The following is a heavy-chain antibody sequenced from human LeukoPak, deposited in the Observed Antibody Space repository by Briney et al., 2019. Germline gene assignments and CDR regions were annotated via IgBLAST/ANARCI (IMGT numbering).Heavy chain of an antibody. CDR2: ISPRSSSI. V-gene: IGHV3-48*02. D-gene: IGHD6-19*01. CDR1: GFTFSSYS. Sequence: GGSLRLSCVATGFTFSSYSMNSVRQTSGKGLEWVSYISPRSSSIDYADSVKGRFTISRDNAQNSLYLQMNSLTDEDTAVYYCAQATYSSGWYYLDYWGQGTLVTVSS. J-gene: IGHJ4*02. CDR3: AQATYSSGWYYLDY.